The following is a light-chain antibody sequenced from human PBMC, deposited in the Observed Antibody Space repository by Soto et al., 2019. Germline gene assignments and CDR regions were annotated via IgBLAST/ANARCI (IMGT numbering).Light chain of an antibody. CDR1: QSFSYTY. J-gene: IGKJ2*01. Sequence: IVLTQSPGTLSSSPGESVTLSCRASQSFSYTYLAWYQKRPGQAPRLLVYGVSARATGISDRFIGSGSGTDFTLTIDRLEPEDFAVYYCQQYESSPFTFGQGTKLEIK. V-gene: IGKV3-20*01. CDR3: QQYESSPFT. CDR2: GVS.